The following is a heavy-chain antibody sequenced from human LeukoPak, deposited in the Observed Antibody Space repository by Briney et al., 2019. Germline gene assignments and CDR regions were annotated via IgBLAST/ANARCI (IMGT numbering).Heavy chain of an antibody. CDR3: AKPQTWLLSGVMGPSLDL. Sequence: PGGSLRLSCAASGVTLSSYAMSWARQAPGKGLEWVSAISGSGGSTYYADSVKGRFTISRDNSKNTLYLQMNSLRAEDTAVYYCAKPQTWLLSGVMGPSLDLWGRGTLVTVSS. J-gene: IGHJ2*01. D-gene: IGHD3-3*01. CDR2: ISGSGGST. CDR1: GVTLSSYA. V-gene: IGHV3-23*01.